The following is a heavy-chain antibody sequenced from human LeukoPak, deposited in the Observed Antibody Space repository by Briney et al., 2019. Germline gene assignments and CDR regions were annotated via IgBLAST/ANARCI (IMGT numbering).Heavy chain of an antibody. D-gene: IGHD6-19*01. J-gene: IGHJ4*02. V-gene: IGHV3-30-3*01. CDR1: GFTFSSYA. CDR2: ISYDGSNK. Sequence: GGSLRLSCAASGFTFSSYAMDWVRQAPGKGLEWVAVISYDGSNKYYADSVKGRFTISRDNSKNTLYLQMNSLRAEDTAVYYCARGIWVAVAGFDYWGQGTLVTVSS. CDR3: ARGIWVAVAGFDY.